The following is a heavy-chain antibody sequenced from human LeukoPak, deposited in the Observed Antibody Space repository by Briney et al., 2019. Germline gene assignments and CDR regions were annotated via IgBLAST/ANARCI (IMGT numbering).Heavy chain of an antibody. D-gene: IGHD4-17*01. CDR1: GGSISSYY. V-gene: IGHV4-59*01. CDR2: IYYSGST. CDR3: ARGPYGDYMDV. J-gene: IGHJ6*03. Sequence: SVTLSLTCTVSGGSISSYYWSWIRQPPGKGLEWIGYIYYSGSTNYNPSLKSRVTISVDTSKNQFSLKLSSVTAADTAVYYCARGPYGDYMDVWGKGTTVTVSS.